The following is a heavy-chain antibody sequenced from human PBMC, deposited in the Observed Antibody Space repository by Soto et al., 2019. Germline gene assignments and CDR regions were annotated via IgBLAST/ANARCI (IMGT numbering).Heavy chain of an antibody. Sequence: QVQLVQSGAEVKKPGASVKVSCKASGYTFTSYGIIWVRQAPGQGLEWMGWIRAYNGNTNYAQKLQGRVTMTTDTYMSTDYMELRSLRSDDTPVYYRARDLPTMDVWGQGTTVTVSS. J-gene: IGHJ6*02. CDR1: GYTFTSYG. CDR2: IRAYNGNT. V-gene: IGHV1-18*01. CDR3: ARDLPTMDV.